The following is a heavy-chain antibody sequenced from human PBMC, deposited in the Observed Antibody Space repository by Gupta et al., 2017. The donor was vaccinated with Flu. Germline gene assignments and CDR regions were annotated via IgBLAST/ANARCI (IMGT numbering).Heavy chain of an antibody. Sequence: VQLVESGGGVVQPGRSLRLSCAASGFTLSRYAMHWIRQAPGKGLEWVAVTSLDGMKKDYADSVKGRFTISRDNSKNTLYLQMNSLRADDTAVYYCARGSLGGYYYGGYWGQGTLVTVSS. CDR1: GFTLSRYA. V-gene: IGHV3-30*04. CDR3: ARGSLGGYYYGGY. D-gene: IGHD3-22*01. J-gene: IGHJ4*02. CDR2: TSLDGMKK.